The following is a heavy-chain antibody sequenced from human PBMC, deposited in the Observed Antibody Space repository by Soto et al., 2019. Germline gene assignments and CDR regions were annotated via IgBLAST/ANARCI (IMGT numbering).Heavy chain of an antibody. CDR1: GFTFSNAW. J-gene: IGHJ6*02. V-gene: IGHV3-15*07. CDR2: IKSKTDGGTT. D-gene: IGHD2-2*01. CDR3: TTDGGVVVVPAAMFLSVGGMDV. Sequence: GGSLRLSCAASGFTFSNAWMNWVRQAPGKGLEWVGRIKSKTDGGTTDYAAPVKGRFTISRDDSKNTLYLQMNSLKTEDTAVYYCTTDGGVVVVPAAMFLSVGGMDVWGQGTTVTVSS.